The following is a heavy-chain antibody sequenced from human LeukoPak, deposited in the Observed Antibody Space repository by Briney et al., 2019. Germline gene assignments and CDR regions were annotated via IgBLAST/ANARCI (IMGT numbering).Heavy chain of an antibody. CDR1: GGSISSDGYY. CDR3: ARDLPGSNWFDP. V-gene: IGHV4-31*03. J-gene: IGHJ5*02. Sequence: SETLSLTCTVSGGSISSDGYYWSWIRQHPGKGLEWIGYIYYSGSTYCDPSLKSRVTISVDTSKNQFSLKLSSVTAADTAGYYCARDLPGSNWFDPWGQGTLVTVSS. CDR2: IYYSGST.